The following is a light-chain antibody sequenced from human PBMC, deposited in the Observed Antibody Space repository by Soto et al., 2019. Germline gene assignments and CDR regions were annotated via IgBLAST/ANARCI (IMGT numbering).Light chain of an antibody. Sequence: DIQMTQSPSSLSASVGDRVTITCQASQDITNYLNWYQQKPGKAPQLLIYDASNLETGVPSRFSGSGSGTDVTFTISSLQPGDIATYYCQQYDYLPLTFGGGTNVEIE. CDR2: DAS. V-gene: IGKV1-33*01. CDR3: QQYDYLPLT. CDR1: QDITNY. J-gene: IGKJ4*01.